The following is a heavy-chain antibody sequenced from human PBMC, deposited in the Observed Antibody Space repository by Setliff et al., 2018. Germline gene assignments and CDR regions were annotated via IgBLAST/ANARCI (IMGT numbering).Heavy chain of an antibody. D-gene: IGHD5-18*01. CDR1: GGSVSTYY. J-gene: IGHJ4*02. CDR3: ARGSGRGYSYGLFDY. CDR2: IFYSGYT. Sequence: PSETLSLTCTVSGGSVSTYYWSWIRQPPGKGLEWIGFIFYSGYTHYNPSLKSRVTMSVDVSRDQFSLELSSVTAADTAVYFCARGSGRGYSYGLFDYWGQGSRVTVSS. V-gene: IGHV4-59*02.